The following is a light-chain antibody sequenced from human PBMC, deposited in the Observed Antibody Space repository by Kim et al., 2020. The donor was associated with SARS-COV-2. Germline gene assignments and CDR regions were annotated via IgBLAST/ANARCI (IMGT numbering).Light chain of an antibody. Sequence: SSELTQDPAVSVALGQTVGITCQGDSLRSYYATWYQQKPGQAPILVIYGKNNRPSGIPDRFSGSSSGNTASLTIPGTQAGDEADYYCNSRDSNDNVVFGG. J-gene: IGLJ2*01. CDR3: NSRDSNDNVV. V-gene: IGLV3-19*01. CDR1: SLRSYY. CDR2: GKN.